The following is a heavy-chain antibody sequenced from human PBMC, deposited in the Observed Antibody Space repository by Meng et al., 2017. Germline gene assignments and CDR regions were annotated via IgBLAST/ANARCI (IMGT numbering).Heavy chain of an antibody. J-gene: IGHJ5*02. V-gene: IGHV3-23*01. D-gene: IGHD1-14*01. Sequence: GESLKISCAASGFTFSSYAMSWVRQAPGKGLEWVSAISGSGGSTYYADSVKGRFTISRDNSKNTLYLQMNSLRAEDTAVYYCAKGGSFTARNNWFDPWGQETLVTVSS. CDR2: ISGSGGST. CDR1: GFTFSSYA. CDR3: AKGGSFTARNNWFDP.